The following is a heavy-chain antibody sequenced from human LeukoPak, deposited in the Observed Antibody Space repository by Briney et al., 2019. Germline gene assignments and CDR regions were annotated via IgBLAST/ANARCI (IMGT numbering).Heavy chain of an antibody. D-gene: IGHD1-26*01. CDR3: AKAPKYSGSYAFDY. V-gene: IGHV3-23*01. CDR2: IRGSGGST. Sequence: GGSLRLSCAASGFTFSSYAMNWVRQAPGKGLEWVPAIRGSGGSTYYADSVKGRFTISRDNSKNTLYLQMNSLRAEDTAVYYRAKAPKYSGSYAFDYWGQGTLVTVSS. CDR1: GFTFSSYA. J-gene: IGHJ4*02.